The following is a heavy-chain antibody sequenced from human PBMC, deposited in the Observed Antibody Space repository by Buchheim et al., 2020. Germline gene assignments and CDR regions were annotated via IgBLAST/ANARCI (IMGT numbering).Heavy chain of an antibody. Sequence: LQESGPRLVKPSETLSLTCDVSGGSLIGTNWWNWVRQPPGKGLEWIGDMYHSGSTNYNPSLKSRVTMSMDTSRNPFSLRLTSLTAADTAIYYCADPPAGLWGPG. J-gene: IGHJ2*01. CDR1: GGSLIGTNW. CDR2: MYHSGST. CDR3: ADPPAGL. V-gene: IGHV4-4*02. D-gene: IGHD3-10*01.